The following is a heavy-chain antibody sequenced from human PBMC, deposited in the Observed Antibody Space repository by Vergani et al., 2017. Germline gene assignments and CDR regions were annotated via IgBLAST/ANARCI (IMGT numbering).Heavy chain of an antibody. CDR2: ISPYNGNT. D-gene: IGHD1-26*01. CDR1: GYTFINFG. CDR3: ARTYVFSXVGTTGGRPPIDF. V-gene: IGHV1-18*01. J-gene: IGHJ4*02. Sequence: QVQLVQSGAELKKSGASVKVSCKTSGYTFINFGITWVRQAPGQGLEWMGWISPYNGNTNFTQKFQGRLTMTTDTSTSTAYMELRSLRSDDTALYYCARTYVFSXVGTTGGRPPIDFWGQGTLVTVSS.